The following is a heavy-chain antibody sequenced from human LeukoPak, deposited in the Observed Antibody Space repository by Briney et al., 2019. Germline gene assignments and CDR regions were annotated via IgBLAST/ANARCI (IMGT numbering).Heavy chain of an antibody. CDR1: GYTFTGYY. D-gene: IGHD3-22*01. J-gene: IGHJ4*02. Sequence: ASVTVSCKASGYTFTGYYMHWVRQAPGQGLEWIGWINPNSGGTNYAQKFQGRVTMTRDTSISTAYMELSRLRSDDTAVYYCARASGYYSPNPPGMWGQGTLVTVSS. CDR3: ARASGYYSPNPPGM. V-gene: IGHV1-2*02. CDR2: INPNSGGT.